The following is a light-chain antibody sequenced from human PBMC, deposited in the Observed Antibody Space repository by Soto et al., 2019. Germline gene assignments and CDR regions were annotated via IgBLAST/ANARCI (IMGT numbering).Light chain of an antibody. V-gene: IGKV3-11*01. Sequence: EIVLTQSPATLSLSPGERATLSCRASQSISNFLAWYQQRPGQPPRLLIYDSSKRAPGIPARFSGSGSGTGFTLTISSLQPEEFAVYYCQQRGNWPTFGQGTKVEIK. J-gene: IGKJ1*01. CDR2: DSS. CDR3: QQRGNWPT. CDR1: QSISNF.